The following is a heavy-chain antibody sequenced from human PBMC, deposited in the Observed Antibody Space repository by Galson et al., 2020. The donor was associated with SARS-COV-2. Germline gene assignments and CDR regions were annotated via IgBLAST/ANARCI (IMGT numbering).Heavy chain of an antibody. D-gene: IGHD3-10*01. Sequence: SETLSLTCTVSCGSISSTSSYWGWIRQPPGKGLEWIGRIYYSGNTYYNPSLKSRVTISVDTSKNQFSLKLGSVTAADTAVYYCARLNSYGATYCFGSGAGDYYGMDVWGQGTKVTVSS. CDR1: CGSISSTSSY. V-gene: IGHV4-39*01. CDR2: IYYSGNT. CDR3: ARLNSYGATYCFGSGAGDYYGMDV. J-gene: IGHJ6*02.